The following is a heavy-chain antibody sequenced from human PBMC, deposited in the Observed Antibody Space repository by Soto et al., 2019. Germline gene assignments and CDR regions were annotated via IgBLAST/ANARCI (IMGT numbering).Heavy chain of an antibody. CDR3: ARPLGRDGYNWSRMRAFDY. CDR2: ISYDGSNK. V-gene: IGHV3-30-3*01. CDR1: GFTFSSYA. J-gene: IGHJ4*02. Sequence: GGSLRLSCAASGFTFSSYAMHWVRQAPGKGLEWVAVISYDGSNKYYADSVKGRFTISRDNSKNTLYLQMNSLRAEDTAAYYCARPLGRDGYNWSRMRAFDYWGQGNLVTVSS. D-gene: IGHD5-12*01.